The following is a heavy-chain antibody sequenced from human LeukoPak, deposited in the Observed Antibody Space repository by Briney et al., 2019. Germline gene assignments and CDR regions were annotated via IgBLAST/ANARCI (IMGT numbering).Heavy chain of an antibody. CDR3: ASCGATSYPWGY. D-gene: IGHD3-16*02. Sequence: PSETLSLTCTVSGGSISSSGFNWGWIRQSPGKGLDWIGSIHYGGSTYYSPSLKSRVTISIDTSKSQFSLKLNSMTAADTAVYYCASCGATSYPWGYWGQWPLVTVSS. CDR2: IHYGGST. V-gene: IGHV4-39*01. J-gene: IGHJ4*02. CDR1: GGSISSSGFN.